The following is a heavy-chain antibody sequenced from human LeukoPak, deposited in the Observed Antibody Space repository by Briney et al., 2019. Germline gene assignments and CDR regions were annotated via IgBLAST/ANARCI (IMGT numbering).Heavy chain of an antibody. D-gene: IGHD3-10*01. V-gene: IGHV3-30-3*01. CDR3: ARASVLWFGEYLY. CDR1: GFTFSSYA. CDR2: ISYDGSNK. J-gene: IGHJ4*02. Sequence: GGSLRLSCAASGFTFSSYAMHWVRQAPGKGLEWVAVISYDGSNKYYADSVKGRFTISRDNSKNTLYLQMNSLRAEDTAVYYCARASVLWFGEYLYWGQGTLVTVSS.